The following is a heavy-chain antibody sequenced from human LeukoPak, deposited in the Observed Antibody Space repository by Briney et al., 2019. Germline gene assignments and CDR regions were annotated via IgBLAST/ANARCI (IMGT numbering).Heavy chain of an antibody. D-gene: IGHD6-6*01. CDR2: INPNSGGT. CDR1: GYTFTGYY. Sequence: ASVKVSCKASGYTFTGYYMHWLRQAPGQGLEWMGWINPNSGGTNYAQKFQGRVTMTRDTSISTAYMELSRLRSDDTAVYYCAKYVIAARLGWFDPWGQGTLVTVSS. V-gene: IGHV1-2*02. CDR3: AKYVIAARLGWFDP. J-gene: IGHJ5*02.